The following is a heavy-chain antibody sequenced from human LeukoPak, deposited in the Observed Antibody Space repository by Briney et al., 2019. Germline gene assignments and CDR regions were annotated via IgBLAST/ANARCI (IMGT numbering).Heavy chain of an antibody. D-gene: IGHD2-21*02. CDR2: ISAYNGNT. J-gene: IGHJ5*02. CDR1: GYTFTIYG. CDR3: ARGSRGGDVGWFDP. V-gene: IGHV1-18*01. Sequence: ASVKVSYKASGYTFTIYGISWVRQAPGQGLEWMGWISAYNGNTNYAQKLQGRVTMTTDTSTSTAYMELRSLRSDDTAVYYCARGSRGGDVGWFDPWGQGTLVTVSS.